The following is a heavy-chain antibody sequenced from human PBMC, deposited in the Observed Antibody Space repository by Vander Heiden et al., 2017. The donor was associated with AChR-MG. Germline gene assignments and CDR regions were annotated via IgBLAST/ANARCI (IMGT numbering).Heavy chain of an antibody. CDR2: IYYSGST. Sequence: QLQLQESGPGLVKPSETLSLTCPVSGGSISSSSYYWGWIRQPPGKGLEWIGSIYYSGSTYYNPSLKSRVTISVDTSKNQFSLKLSSVTAADTAVYYCARDSSSWYRWFDPWGQGTLVTVSS. J-gene: IGHJ5*02. D-gene: IGHD6-13*01. CDR1: GGSISSSSYY. V-gene: IGHV4-39*02. CDR3: ARDSSSWYRWFDP.